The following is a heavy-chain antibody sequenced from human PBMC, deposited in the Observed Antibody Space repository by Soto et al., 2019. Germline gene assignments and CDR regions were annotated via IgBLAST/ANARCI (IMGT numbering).Heavy chain of an antibody. Sequence: QVQLVQSGAEVKKPGASVKVSCKASGYTFTDYYMHWVRQAPGQGLEWMGWINPSSGGTNYAQKFQGWVTMTRDTSISTAYMELSRLRSDDTAVYYCARDRRRVEASIGEFDYWGQGTLVTVSS. J-gene: IGHJ4*02. D-gene: IGHD5-12*01. CDR2: INPSSGGT. CDR1: GYTFTDYY. V-gene: IGHV1-2*04. CDR3: ARDRRRVEASIGEFDY.